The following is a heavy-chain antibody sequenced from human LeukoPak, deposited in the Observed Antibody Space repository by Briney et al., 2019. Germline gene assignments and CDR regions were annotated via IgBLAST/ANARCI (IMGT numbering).Heavy chain of an antibody. Sequence: GGSPRLSCAASGFTFSTYWMTWVRQAPGKGLEWVANIKEDGSDKYYVDSVKGRFTISRDNAKNSLYLQMNNLRAEDTAVYYCARDVGYFRFDYWGQGTLVTVSS. D-gene: IGHD5-18*01. CDR2: IKEDGSDK. J-gene: IGHJ4*02. CDR1: GFTFSTYW. CDR3: ARDVGYFRFDY. V-gene: IGHV3-7*01.